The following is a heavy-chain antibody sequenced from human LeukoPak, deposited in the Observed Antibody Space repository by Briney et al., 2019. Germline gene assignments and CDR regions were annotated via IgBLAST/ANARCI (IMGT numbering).Heavy chain of an antibody. Sequence: GGSLRLSWAASGFTFSSYGMQWVRQPPGKGLDWVAGIWYDGSNKNYADSVKGRFTISRDNSKNTLFLQMSSLRAEDTAVYYCARSNWNDEGGFDYWGQGTLVTVSS. J-gene: IGHJ4*02. CDR1: GFTFSSYG. CDR3: ARSNWNDEGGFDY. CDR2: IWYDGSNK. D-gene: IGHD1-1*01. V-gene: IGHV3-33*01.